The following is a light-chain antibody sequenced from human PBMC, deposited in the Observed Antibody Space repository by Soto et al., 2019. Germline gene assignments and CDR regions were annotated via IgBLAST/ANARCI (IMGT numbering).Light chain of an antibody. Sequence: QSVLTQPPSVSGAPGQRVSISCTGTNTNIGAGYDVNWYQLLPGKAPKLLIYANINRPSGVPDRFSGSKSGASALLVITGLQAEDEADDYCQSYDSSLSAWKVFGGGTKLTVL. CDR3: QSYDSSLSAWKV. CDR1: NTNIGAGYD. J-gene: IGLJ3*02. CDR2: ANI. V-gene: IGLV1-40*01.